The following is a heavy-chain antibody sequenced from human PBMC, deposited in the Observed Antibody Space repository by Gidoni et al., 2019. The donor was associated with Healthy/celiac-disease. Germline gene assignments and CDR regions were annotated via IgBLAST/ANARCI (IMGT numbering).Heavy chain of an antibody. CDR2: IYYSGST. V-gene: IGHV4-39*01. J-gene: IGHJ5*02. CDR1: GGSISSSSYY. Sequence: QLQLQESGPGLVKPSETLFLTCTVSGGSISSSSYYWGWIRQPPGKGLEWIGIIYYSGSTYYNPSLKNRVTISVDTSKNQFSLKLSSVTAADTAVYYCARRAVGAGKQNWFDPWGQGTLVTVSS. D-gene: IGHD3-10*01. CDR3: ARRAVGAGKQNWFDP.